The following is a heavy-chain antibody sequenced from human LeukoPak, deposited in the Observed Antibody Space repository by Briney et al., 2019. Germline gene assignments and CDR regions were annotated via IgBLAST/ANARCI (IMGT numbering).Heavy chain of an antibody. V-gene: IGHV3-7*01. D-gene: IGHD3-10*01. CDR1: GFTFSSYW. CDR3: ARGSVLPIRDYYMDV. J-gene: IGHJ6*03. CDR2: IKQDGSEK. Sequence: GGSLRLSCAASGFTFSSYWMSWVRQAPGKGLEWVANIKQDGSEKYYVDSVKGRFTISRDNAKNSLYLQMNSLRAEDTAVYYCARGSVLPIRDYYMDVWGKGTTVTVSS.